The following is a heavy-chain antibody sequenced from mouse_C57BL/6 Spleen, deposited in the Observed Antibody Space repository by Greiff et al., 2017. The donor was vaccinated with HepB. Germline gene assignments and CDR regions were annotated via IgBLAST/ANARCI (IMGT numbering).Heavy chain of an antibody. J-gene: IGHJ4*01. Sequence: EVQVVESGGGLVKPGGSLKLSCAASGFTFSDYGMHWVRQAPEKGLEWVAYISSGSSTIYYADTVKGRFTISRDNAKNTLFLQMTSLRSEDTAMYYCARNYDGYYYAMDYWGQGTSVTVSS. CDR3: ARNYDGYYYAMDY. CDR1: GFTFSDYG. D-gene: IGHD2-3*01. CDR2: ISSGSSTI. V-gene: IGHV5-17*01.